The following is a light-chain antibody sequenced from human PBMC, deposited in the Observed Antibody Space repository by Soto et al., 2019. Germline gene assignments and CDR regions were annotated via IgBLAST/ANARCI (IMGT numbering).Light chain of an antibody. J-gene: IGKJ2*01. V-gene: IGKV3-15*01. CDR2: GAS. CDR1: QSVSSN. CDR3: PPYT. Sequence: EIVMTQSPATLSVSPGERATLSCRASQSVSSNLAWYQQKPGQAPRLLIYGASTRATGIPARFSGSGSGTEFTLTISSLQSEDFAVYKWPPYTFGQGTKLVIK.